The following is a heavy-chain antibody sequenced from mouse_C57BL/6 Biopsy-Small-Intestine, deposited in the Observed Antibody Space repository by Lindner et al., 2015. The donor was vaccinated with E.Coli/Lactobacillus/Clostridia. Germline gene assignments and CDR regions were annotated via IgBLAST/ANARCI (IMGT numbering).Heavy chain of an antibody. V-gene: IGHV1-34*01. CDR1: GYTFTDYN. J-gene: IGHJ2*01. Sequence: VQLQESGPELVKPGASVKISCKASGYTFTDYNMDWVKQSHGKSLERIGYIYPNNGGIDYNQKFKNKATLTVDKSSSTAYMELHSLTSEDSAVYYCVRYWGDYWGQGTTLTVSS. D-gene: IGHD4-1*01. CDR3: VRYWGDY. CDR2: IYPNNGGI.